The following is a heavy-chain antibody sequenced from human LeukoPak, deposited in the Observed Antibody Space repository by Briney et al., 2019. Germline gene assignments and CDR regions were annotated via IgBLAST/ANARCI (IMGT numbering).Heavy chain of an antibody. V-gene: IGHV3-33*01. J-gene: IGHJ3*01. CDR2: IWYDGSNK. Sequence: GGSLRLSCVASGFTFSSYGMHWVRQAPGKGLEWVAVIWYDGSNKYYADSVKGRFTISRDNSKNTLYLQMNSLRAEDTAVYYCARSSYSSSSSVWGQGTMVTVSS. CDR3: ARSSYSSSSSV. CDR1: GFTFSSYG. D-gene: IGHD6-6*01.